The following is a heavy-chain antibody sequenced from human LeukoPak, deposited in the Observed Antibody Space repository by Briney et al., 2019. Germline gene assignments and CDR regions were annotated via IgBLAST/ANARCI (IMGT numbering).Heavy chain of an antibody. CDR2: IGAFNGDT. V-gene: IGHV1-18*01. D-gene: IGHD6-19*01. CDR3: ARDPSNTSGRYIYFDY. Sequence: ASVKVSCRASGYAFTRYGFSWVRQAPGQGLEWMGWIGAFNGDTNYAQKFKGRVTMTTDTSTRTAYMELRSLRSDDTAVYYCARDPSNTSGRYIYFDYWGQGTLVTVSS. J-gene: IGHJ4*02. CDR1: GYAFTRYG.